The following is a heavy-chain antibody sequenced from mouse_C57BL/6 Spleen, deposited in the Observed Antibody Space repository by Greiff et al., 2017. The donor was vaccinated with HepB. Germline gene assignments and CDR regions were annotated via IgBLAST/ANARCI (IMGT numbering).Heavy chain of an antibody. CDR3: VRARSGTDYFDY. V-gene: IGHV10-1*01. Sequence: EVNVVESGGGLVQPKGSLKLSCAASGFSFNTYAMNWVRQAPGKGLEWVARIRSKSNNYATYYADSVKDRFTISRDDSESMLYLQMNNLKTEDTAMYYCVRARSGTDYFDYWGQGTTLTVSS. CDR1: GFSFNTYA. CDR2: IRSKSNNYAT. D-gene: IGHD4-1*01. J-gene: IGHJ2*01.